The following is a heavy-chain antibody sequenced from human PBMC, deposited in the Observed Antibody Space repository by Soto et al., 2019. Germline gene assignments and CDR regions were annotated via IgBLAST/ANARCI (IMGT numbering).Heavy chain of an antibody. D-gene: IGHD1-26*01. Sequence: PSETLSLTCSVSGASLLSSYWSWVRQPAGKGLEWIGHIFSSGRTSYNPSLKSRLTMSIDPSMNVFSLNLSSGTAADTAVYYCAKGWDVKYFDYWGRGTLVTVSS. CDR3: AKGWDVKYFDY. V-gene: IGHV4-4*07. CDR1: GASLLSSY. CDR2: IFSSGRT. J-gene: IGHJ4*02.